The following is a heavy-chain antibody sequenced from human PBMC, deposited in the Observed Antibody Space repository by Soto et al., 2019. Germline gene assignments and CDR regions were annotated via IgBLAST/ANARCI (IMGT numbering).Heavy chain of an antibody. V-gene: IGHV3-53*01. CDR2: IYNGGGT. Sequence: GGSLRLSCAASGFTVSSNYMSWVRQAPGKGLEWVSVIYNGGGTYYADSVKGRFTLSRDNSKNTLYLQMNNLRAEDTAMYYCERVAGNPSNPRNGFDMWGQGTLVTVSS. CDR1: GFTVSSNY. CDR3: ERVAGNPSNPRNGFDM. J-gene: IGHJ3*02.